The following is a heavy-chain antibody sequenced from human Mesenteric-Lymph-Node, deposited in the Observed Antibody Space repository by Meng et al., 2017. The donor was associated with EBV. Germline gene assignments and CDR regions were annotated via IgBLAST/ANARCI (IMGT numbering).Heavy chain of an antibody. V-gene: IGHV3-74*01. CDR2: ISYDGSDA. D-gene: IGHD2-15*01. CDR3: ARDSCSGGDCYSVYWFDP. CDR1: GFTFNSYW. J-gene: IGHJ5*02. Sequence: DVQLVESGGGLVQPGGSLRLSCAASGFTFNSYWMHWVRQVPGKGLVWVSGISYDGSDARFADSVKGRFSISRDSAKSTVYLQMNSLRAEDTGVYYCARDSCSGGDCYSVYWFDPWDQGTLVTVSS.